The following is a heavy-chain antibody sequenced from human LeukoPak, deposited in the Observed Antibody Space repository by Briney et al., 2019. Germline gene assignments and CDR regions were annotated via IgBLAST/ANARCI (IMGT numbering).Heavy chain of an antibody. CDR1: GFTFSSYA. CDR3: ARAGSIRFDY. D-gene: IGHD1-26*01. CDR2: ISGSGDT. Sequence: GGSLRLSCAASGFTFSSYAMSWVRQAPGKGLEWVSGISGSGDTYYADSVKGRFIISRDNSKNTLYLQMNSLRAEDTAVYYCARAGSIRFDYWGQGSLVTVSS. J-gene: IGHJ4*02. V-gene: IGHV3-23*01.